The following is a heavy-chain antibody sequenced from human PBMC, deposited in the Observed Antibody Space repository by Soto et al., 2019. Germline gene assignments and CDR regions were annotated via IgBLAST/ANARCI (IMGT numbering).Heavy chain of an antibody. CDR3: ARGFRSPVDY. CDR2: IYYSGNT. Sequence: SETLSLTCTVSGGSISSGDYYWSWIRQPPGKGLEWIGYIYYSGNTYYNPSLKSRVTISVGTSKFQFSLNLSSVTAADTAVYYCARGFRSPVDYWGQGTLVTVSS. V-gene: IGHV4-30-4*01. J-gene: IGHJ4*02. CDR1: GGSISSGDYY. D-gene: IGHD3-16*02.